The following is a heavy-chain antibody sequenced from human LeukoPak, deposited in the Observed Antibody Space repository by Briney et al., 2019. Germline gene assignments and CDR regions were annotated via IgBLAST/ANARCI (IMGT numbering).Heavy chain of an antibody. Sequence: ASETLSLTCTVSGGSISSSSYYWGWIRQPPGKGLEWIGSVYYSGSTYYNPSLKSRVTISVDTSKNQFSLKLSSVTAADTAVYYCARKIYDFWSGYYFDYWGQGTLVTVSS. J-gene: IGHJ4*02. V-gene: IGHV4-39*07. CDR3: ARKIYDFWSGYYFDY. CDR2: VYYSGST. CDR1: GGSISSSSYY. D-gene: IGHD3-3*01.